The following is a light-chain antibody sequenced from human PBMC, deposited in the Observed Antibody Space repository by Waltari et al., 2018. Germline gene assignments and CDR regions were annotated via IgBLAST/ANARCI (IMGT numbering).Light chain of an antibody. CDR3: CSYAGSYTLV. CDR2: EVS. J-gene: IGLJ2*01. Sequence: QSALTQPRSVSGSPGQSVTLSCTGTSSDVGGSNYVSWYQQHPGKAPKLMIYEVSKRPSGFPDRFSGSKSGNTASLTISGLQAEDEADYYCCSYAGSYTLVFGGGTKLTVL. CDR1: SSDVGGSNY. V-gene: IGLV2-11*01.